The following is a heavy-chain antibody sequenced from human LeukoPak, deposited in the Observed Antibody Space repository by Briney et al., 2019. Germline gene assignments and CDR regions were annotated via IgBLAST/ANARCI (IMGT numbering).Heavy chain of an antibody. J-gene: IGHJ4*02. CDR1: GFTLTIYD. Sequence: ASVKVSCKTSGFTLTIYDINWVRQAPGQGLEWMGWISAYNGNTNYAQKLQGRVTMTTDTSTSTAYMELRSLRSDDTAVYYCARKWEFGELSNFDYWGQGTLVTVSS. CDR2: ISAYNGNT. V-gene: IGHV1-18*01. CDR3: ARKWEFGELSNFDY. D-gene: IGHD3-10*01.